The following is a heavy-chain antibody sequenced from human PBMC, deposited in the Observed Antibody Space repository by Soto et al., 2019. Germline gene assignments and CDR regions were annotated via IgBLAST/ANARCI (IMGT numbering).Heavy chain of an antibody. J-gene: IGHJ6*02. CDR3: ASDRSSGWDQCYVMDV. V-gene: IGHV4-59*01. CDR1: GAGMSTYY. Sequence: EPLSLTWTVAGAGMSTYYGSWIRQPPAQGLEWIGYIYSSGSTSYNPSLKSRVTISVDTSKNQLSLKLRSPTAADTAVYYCASDRSSGWDQCYVMDVWGQGTTVTVSS. D-gene: IGHD6-19*01. CDR2: IYSSGST.